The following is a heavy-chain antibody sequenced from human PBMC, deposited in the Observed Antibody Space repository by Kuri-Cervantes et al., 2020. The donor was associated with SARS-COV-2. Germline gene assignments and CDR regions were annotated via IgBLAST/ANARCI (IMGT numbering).Heavy chain of an antibody. CDR1: GASISSYY. CDR2: VYTSGIT. CDR3: ARLLDIGGGDY. V-gene: IGHV4-4*07. Sequence: SETLSLTCAVSGASISSYYWNWIRQPAGKGLEWIGRVYTSGITNYNPSLKSRVTISVDTSKNQFSPKLSSVTAADTAVYYCARLLDIGGGDYWGQGTLVTVSS. D-gene: IGHD1-1*01. J-gene: IGHJ4*02.